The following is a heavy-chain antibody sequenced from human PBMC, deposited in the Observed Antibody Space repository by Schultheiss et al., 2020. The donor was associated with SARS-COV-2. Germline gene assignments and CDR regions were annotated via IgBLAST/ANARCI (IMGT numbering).Heavy chain of an antibody. CDR3: ARDPLRGGDRSRLVGH. V-gene: IGHV4-59*01. Sequence: SETLSLTCTVSGGSISSYYWSWIRQTPGKGLVWIGSIYYSGSTYYNPSLKSRVTISVDTSKNQFSLKLSSVTAADTAVYYCARDPLRGGDRSRLVGHWGHGALVTVSS. CDR1: GGSISSYY. J-gene: IGHJ4*01. D-gene: IGHD1-26*01. CDR2: IYYSGST.